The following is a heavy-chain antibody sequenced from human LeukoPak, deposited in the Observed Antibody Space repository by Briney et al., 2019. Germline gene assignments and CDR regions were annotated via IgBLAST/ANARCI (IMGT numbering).Heavy chain of an antibody. V-gene: IGHV3-30-3*01. CDR2: ISYDGSNK. Sequence: GGSLRLSCAASGFTFSSYAMHWVRQAPGKGLEWVAVISYDGSNKYYADSVKGRFTISRHNSKNTLYLQMNSLRAEDTAVYYCARDPAQLLLSPFDYWGQGTLVTVSS. J-gene: IGHJ4*02. CDR3: ARDPAQLLLSPFDY. D-gene: IGHD2-2*01. CDR1: GFTFSSYA.